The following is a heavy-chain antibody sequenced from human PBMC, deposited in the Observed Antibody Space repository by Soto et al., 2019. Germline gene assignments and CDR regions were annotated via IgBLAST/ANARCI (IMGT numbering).Heavy chain of an antibody. J-gene: IGHJ4*02. CDR3: ALALGPTTGLDY. CDR2: IFNSGTT. CDR1: GASTVSHYH. V-gene: IGHV4-31*02. Sequence: QVQLQESGPGLVKPSQTLSLTCSVSGASTVSHYHWTWIRQPPGKGLEWMGYIFNSGTTFYNPSLTSRLSISMDTSGNHFSLELRSVTAADTAVYYCALALGPTTGLDYWGQETLVTVSS. D-gene: IGHD1-26*01.